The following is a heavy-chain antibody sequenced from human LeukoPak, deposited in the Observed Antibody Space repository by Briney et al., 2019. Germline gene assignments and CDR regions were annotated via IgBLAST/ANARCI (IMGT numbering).Heavy chain of an antibody. V-gene: IGHV3-23*01. CDR2: ISGSGGST. D-gene: IGHD3-22*01. J-gene: IGHJ4*02. CDR1: GITLSNYG. CDR3: AKRGVVIRVILVGFHKEAYYFDS. Sequence: GGSLRLSCVVSGITLSNYGMSWVRQAPGKGLEWVAGISGSGGSTNYAESVKGRFTISRDNPKNTLYLQMNSLRAEDTAVYFCAKRGVVIRVILVGFHKEAYYFDSWGQGALVTVSS.